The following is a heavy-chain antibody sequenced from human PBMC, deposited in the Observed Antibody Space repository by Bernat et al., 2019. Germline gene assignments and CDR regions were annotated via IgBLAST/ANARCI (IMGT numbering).Heavy chain of an antibody. D-gene: IGHD3-3*01. CDR3: AGYYDFWSGYYVPFDY. CDR1: GFTFSSYA. V-gene: IGHV3-23*01. Sequence: EVQLLESGGGLVQPGGSLRLSCAASGFTFSSYAMSWVRQAPGKGLEWVSAISGSGGSTYYADSVKGRFTISRDNSKNTLYLQMNSLRAEDTAAYYCAGYYDFWSGYYVPFDYWGQGTLVTVSS. CDR2: ISGSGGST. J-gene: IGHJ4*02.